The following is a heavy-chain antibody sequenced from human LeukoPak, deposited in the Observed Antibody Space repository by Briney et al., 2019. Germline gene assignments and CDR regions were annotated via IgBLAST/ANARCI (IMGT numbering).Heavy chain of an antibody. Sequence: VASVKVSCKASGYTFTGYYMHWVRQAPGQGLEWMGWINPNSGGTNYAQKFQGRVTMTRDTSISTAYMELSRLRSDDTAVYYCARDPNSGYYYYYMDVWGKGTTVTVSS. CDR2: INPNSGGT. V-gene: IGHV1-2*02. CDR3: ARDPNSGYYYYYMDV. J-gene: IGHJ6*03. D-gene: IGHD6-25*01. CDR1: GYTFTGYY.